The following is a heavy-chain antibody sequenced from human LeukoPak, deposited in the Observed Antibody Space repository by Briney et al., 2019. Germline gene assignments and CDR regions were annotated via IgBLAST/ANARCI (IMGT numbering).Heavy chain of an antibody. CDR1: GFTLSSYA. Sequence: GGSLRLSCAASGFTLSSYAMSWVRQAPGKGLEGVSAISGSGGSTYYADSVKGRFTISRDNSKNTLYLQMNSLRAEDTAVYYCAKDKFGRYCSSTSCYAYDYCGQGTLVTVSS. J-gene: IGHJ4*02. CDR3: AKDKFGRYCSSTSCYAYDY. D-gene: IGHD2-2*01. CDR2: ISGSGGST. V-gene: IGHV3-23*01.